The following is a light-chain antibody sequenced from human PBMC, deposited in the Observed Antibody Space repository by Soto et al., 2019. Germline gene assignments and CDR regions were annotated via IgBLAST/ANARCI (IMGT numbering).Light chain of an antibody. V-gene: IGKV3-15*01. CDR1: QSIRGS. J-gene: IGKJ4*01. Sequence: IVMTQSPDTLSVSPGERATLSCRASQSIRGSLAWYKQKPGQAPRLLIYDASTGATGIPDRFGSSGSGTEFTLTISRLQSEDFAVYYRQQYGSSITFGGGTKVEIK. CDR3: QQYGSSIT. CDR2: DAS.